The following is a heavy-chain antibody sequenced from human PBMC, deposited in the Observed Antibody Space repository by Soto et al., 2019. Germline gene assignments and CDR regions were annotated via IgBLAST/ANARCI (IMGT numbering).Heavy chain of an antibody. D-gene: IGHD3-3*01. J-gene: IGHJ4*02. CDR3: AIGVAPFDY. CDR2: ISGSGGST. CDR1: GFTFSSYA. V-gene: IGHV3-23*01. Sequence: GESLKISCAASGFTFSSYAMSWVRQAPGKGLEWVSAISGSGGSTYYADSVKGRFTISRDNSKNTLYLQMNSLRAEDTAVYYCAIGVAPFDYWGQGTLVTVSS.